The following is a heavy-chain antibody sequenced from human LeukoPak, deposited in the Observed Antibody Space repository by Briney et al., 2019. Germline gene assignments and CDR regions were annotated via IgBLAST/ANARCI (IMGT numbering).Heavy chain of an antibody. CDR3: ARDSVTGSPFDY. J-gene: IGHJ4*02. CDR2: IYDSGST. Sequence: SETLSLTCTVSGGSISSWYWSWIRQPPGKGLEWIGYIYDSGSTNYNPSLKSRVTISVDTSKNQFSLKLSSVTAADTAVYYCARDSVTGSPFDYWGQGTLVTVSS. CDR1: GGSISSWY. D-gene: IGHD1-20*01. V-gene: IGHV4-59*01.